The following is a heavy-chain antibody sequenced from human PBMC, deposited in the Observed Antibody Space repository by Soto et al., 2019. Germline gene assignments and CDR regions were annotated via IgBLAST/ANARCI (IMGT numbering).Heavy chain of an antibody. Sequence: SVKVSCKASGGTFSSYAISWVRQAPGQGLEWMGGIIPIFGTANYAQKFQGRVTITADESTSTAYMELSSLRSEDTAVYYCARGSYYDILTGYFDYWGQGTLVTVSS. V-gene: IGHV1-69*13. D-gene: IGHD3-9*01. CDR1: GGTFSSYA. CDR3: ARGSYYDILTGYFDY. CDR2: IIPIFGTA. J-gene: IGHJ4*02.